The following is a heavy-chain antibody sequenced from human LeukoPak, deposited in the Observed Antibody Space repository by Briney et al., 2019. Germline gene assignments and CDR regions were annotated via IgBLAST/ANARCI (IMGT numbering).Heavy chain of an antibody. D-gene: IGHD3-22*01. CDR3: AKDRRSIVGYNWFDP. V-gene: IGHV3-23*01. CDR1: GFTFINYS. J-gene: IGHJ5*02. CDR2: ISGSGGST. Sequence: GGSPRLSCTASGFTFINYSMNWVRQAPGKGLEWVSAISGSGGSTYYADSVKGRFTISRDNSKNTLYLQMNSLRAEDTAVYYCAKDRRSIVGYNWFDPWGQGTLVTVSS.